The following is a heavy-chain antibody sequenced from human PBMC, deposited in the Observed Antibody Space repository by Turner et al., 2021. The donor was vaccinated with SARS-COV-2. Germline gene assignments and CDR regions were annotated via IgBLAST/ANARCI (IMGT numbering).Heavy chain of an antibody. CDR3: AREVSGSANTGVYFDY. J-gene: IGHJ4*02. CDR1: GFTVSRSD. V-gene: IGHV3-66*01. Sequence: EVQLVASGGGLVQPGGSLRLSGAASGFTVSRSDMSWVRQAPGKGMEWVSVIYSGCSTIYADSVEGRFTISRNNSKNTLYLQMNSLRAEDTAVYYCAREVSGSANTGVYFDYWGQGTLVTVSS. CDR2: IYSGCST. D-gene: IGHD3-10*01.